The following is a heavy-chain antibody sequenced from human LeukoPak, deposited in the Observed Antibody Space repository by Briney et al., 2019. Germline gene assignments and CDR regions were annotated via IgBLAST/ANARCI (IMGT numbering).Heavy chain of an antibody. V-gene: IGHV1-2*02. CDR1: GYTFTGYY. CDR3: ARPHCTGTTCYVFFDY. CDR2: INPNNGDT. J-gene: IGHJ4*02. Sequence: GASVKVSCKASGYTFTGYYIHWVRQAPEQGLEWMGWINPNNGDTNYTQKFQGRVTMTRDTSISTAYMELSRLRSDDTAVYYCARPHCTGTTCYVFFDYWGQGTLVTVSS. D-gene: IGHD2-2*01.